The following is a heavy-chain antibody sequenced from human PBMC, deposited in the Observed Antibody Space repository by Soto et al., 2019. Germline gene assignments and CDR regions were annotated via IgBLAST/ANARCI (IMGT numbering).Heavy chain of an antibody. CDR3: ASGITIFGVVTRFDP. CDR1: GGSISSGGYY. Sequence: PSETLSLTCTVSGGSISSGGYYWSWIRQHPGKGLEWIGYIYYSGSTYYNPSLKSRVTISVDTSKNQFSLKLSSVTAADTAVYYCASGITIFGVVTRFDPWGQGTLVTVSS. CDR2: IYYSGST. D-gene: IGHD3-3*01. J-gene: IGHJ5*02. V-gene: IGHV4-31*03.